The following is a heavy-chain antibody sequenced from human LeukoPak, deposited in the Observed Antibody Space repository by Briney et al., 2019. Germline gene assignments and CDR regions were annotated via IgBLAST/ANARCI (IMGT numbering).Heavy chain of an antibody. CDR3: TSPARGTHRY. D-gene: IGHD3-16*01. CDR2: IRSKANSYAT. V-gene: IGHV3-73*01. Sequence: GVSLKLSCAASGFTFSGSAMHWVRQASGKGLEWVGRIRSKANSYATAYAASVRGRFTISRDDSKNTAYLQTNSLKTEDTAVYYCTSPARGTHRYWGQGTLVTVSS. CDR1: GFTFSGSA. J-gene: IGHJ4*02.